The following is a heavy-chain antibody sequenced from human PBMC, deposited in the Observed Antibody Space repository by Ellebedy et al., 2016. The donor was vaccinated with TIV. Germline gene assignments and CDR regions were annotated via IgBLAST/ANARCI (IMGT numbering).Heavy chain of an antibody. J-gene: IGHJ3*01. V-gene: IGHV3-11*06. Sequence: GGSLRLSCTASGFTFSDYYMSWVRQAPGKGPEWISYLSSGSTFTDYADSVKGRFTISRDNGNNSLYLQMNNLRAEDTALYYCASSTSGWYKSWTAFDVWGQGTLVIVSS. CDR3: ASSTSGWYKSWTAFDV. CDR1: GFTFSDYY. D-gene: IGHD6-19*01. CDR2: LSSGSTFT.